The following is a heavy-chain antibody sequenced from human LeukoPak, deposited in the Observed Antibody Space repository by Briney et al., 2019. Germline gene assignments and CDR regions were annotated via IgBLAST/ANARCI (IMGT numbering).Heavy chain of an antibody. CDR1: GFTFSSYA. CDR2: ISYDGSNK. D-gene: IGHD2-2*01. Sequence: GGSLRLSCAASGFTFSSYAMHWVRQAPGKGLEWVAVISYDGSNKYYADSVKGRFTISRDNSKNTLYLQMNGLRAEDTAVYYCARDNRYCSSTSCYLGYWYFDLWGRGTLVTVFS. J-gene: IGHJ2*01. V-gene: IGHV3-30-3*01. CDR3: ARDNRYCSSTSCYLGYWYFDL.